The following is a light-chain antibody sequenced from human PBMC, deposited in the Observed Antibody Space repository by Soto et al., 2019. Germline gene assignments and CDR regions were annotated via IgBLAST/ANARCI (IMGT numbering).Light chain of an antibody. CDR2: EVS. CDR3: SSYTAGGTI. CDR1: SGDVGGYYY. V-gene: IGLV2-14*01. Sequence: QSALTQPASVSGSPGQSFTISCPGTSGDVGGYYYVSWYQQLPGKAPKLMISEVSNRPSGVSNRSSGSKSGNTASLTISGLQAEDEADYYCSSYTAGGTIFGTGTKVTVL. J-gene: IGLJ1*01.